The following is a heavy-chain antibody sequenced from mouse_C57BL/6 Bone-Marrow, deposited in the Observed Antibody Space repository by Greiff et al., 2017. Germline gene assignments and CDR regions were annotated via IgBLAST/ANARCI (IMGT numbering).Heavy chain of an antibody. J-gene: IGHJ1*03. Sequence: QVQLKESGPGLVQPSQSLSITCTVSGFSLTSYGVHWVRQSPGKGLEWLGVIWSGGSTAYNAAFISRLSISNDNTKSQVFFKMNSMQADDTAIYYCARIYGSSSDWYFDVWGTGTTVTVSS. V-gene: IGHV2-2*01. D-gene: IGHD1-1*01. CDR2: IWSGGST. CDR1: GFSLTSYG. CDR3: ARIYGSSSDWYFDV.